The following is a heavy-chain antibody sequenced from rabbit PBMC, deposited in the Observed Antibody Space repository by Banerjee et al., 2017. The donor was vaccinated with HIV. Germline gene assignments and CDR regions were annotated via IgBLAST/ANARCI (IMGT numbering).Heavy chain of an antibody. CDR3: ARYGDTYGDLDL. CDR2: IYIGSGGAP. CDR1: GFSFSTSYC. D-gene: IGHD6-1*01. V-gene: IGHV1S40*01. J-gene: IGHJ4*01. Sequence: QSLEESGGDLVKPGASLTLTCTASGFSFSTSYCMCWVRQAPGKGLEWIGCIYIGSGGAPYYASWVNGRFSISRTSSTTVDLKMTSLTAADTATYFCARYGDTYGDLDLWGQGTLVTVS.